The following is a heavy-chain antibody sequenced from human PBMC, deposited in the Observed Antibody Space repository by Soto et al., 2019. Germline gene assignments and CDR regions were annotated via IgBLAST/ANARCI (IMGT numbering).Heavy chain of an antibody. D-gene: IGHD1-1*01. V-gene: IGHV1-18*01. CDR2: ISAHNGNT. J-gene: IGHJ4*02. CDR3: ARGRYGDY. Sequence: QVHLVQSGAEVKKPGASVKVSCKSSGYAFTTYVITWVRQAPGQGLEWMAWISAHNGNTNYAQKLQGRVTVTRDTSTSTAYMELRSLRSDDTAVYYCARGRYGDYWGQGALVTVSS. CDR1: GYAFTTYV.